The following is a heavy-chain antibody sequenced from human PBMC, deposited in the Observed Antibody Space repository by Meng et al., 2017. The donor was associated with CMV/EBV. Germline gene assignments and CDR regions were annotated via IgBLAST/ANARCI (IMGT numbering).Heavy chain of an antibody. J-gene: IGHJ4*02. CDR2: IYWNDDK. CDR1: GFSLSTSGVG. CDR3: AHSRSDYYDSSGYYYFGY. Sequence: SGPTLVKPTQTLTLICTFSGFSLSTSGVGVGWIRQPPGKALEWLALIYWNDDKRYSPSLKSRLTITKDTSKNQVVLTMTNMDPVDTATYYCAHSRSDYYDSSGYYYFGYWGQGTLVTVSS. V-gene: IGHV2-5*01. D-gene: IGHD3-22*01.